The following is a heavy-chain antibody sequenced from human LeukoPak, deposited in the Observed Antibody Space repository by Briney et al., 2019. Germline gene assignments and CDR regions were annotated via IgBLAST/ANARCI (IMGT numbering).Heavy chain of an antibody. CDR2: ISIDGSRT. Sequence: GGSLRLSCAASGFTFSRYWMHWLRQAPGKGVVWVSRISIDGSRTLYAGSVKGRFIISRDNGKNTMYLQMNSLRAEDTAVCYCASYLTSIPSGMDVWGQGTTVTVSS. D-gene: IGHD2/OR15-2a*01. CDR3: ASYLTSIPSGMDV. CDR1: GFTFSRYW. J-gene: IGHJ6*02. V-gene: IGHV3-74*01.